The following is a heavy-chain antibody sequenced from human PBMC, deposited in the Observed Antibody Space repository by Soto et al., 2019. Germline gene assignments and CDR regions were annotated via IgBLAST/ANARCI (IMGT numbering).Heavy chain of an antibody. D-gene: IGHD3-16*02. Sequence: SETLSLTCTVSGGSISSGGYYWSWIRQHPGKGLEWIGYIYYSGSTYYNPSLKSRVTISVDTSKNQFSLKLSSVTAADTAVYYCARVIGGVIVKLDYWGQGTLVTVS. CDR1: GGSISSGGYY. J-gene: IGHJ4*02. CDR2: IYYSGST. CDR3: ARVIGGVIVKLDY. V-gene: IGHV4-31*03.